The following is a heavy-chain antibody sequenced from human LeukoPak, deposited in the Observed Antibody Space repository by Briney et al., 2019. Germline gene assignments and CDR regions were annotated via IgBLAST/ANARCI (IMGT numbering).Heavy chain of an antibody. Sequence: SETLSLTRTISGGSISSSSYYWGWIRQPPGKGLEWIGSIYYSGSTYYKPSLKSRVTISVDTPKNQFSLKLSSVTAADTAVYYCARAIRGYSYGTFDYWGQGTLVTVSS. D-gene: IGHD5-18*01. CDR3: ARAIRGYSYGTFDY. CDR2: IYYSGST. CDR1: GGSISSSSYY. V-gene: IGHV4-39*07. J-gene: IGHJ4*02.